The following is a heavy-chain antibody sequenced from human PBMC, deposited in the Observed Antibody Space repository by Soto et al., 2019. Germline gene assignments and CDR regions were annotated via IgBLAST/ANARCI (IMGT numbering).Heavy chain of an antibody. Sequence: EAQLLESGGGLVQPGGSLRLSCAASGFTFSSYAMSWVRQAPGKGLEWVSAIGSSGGSTYYADSVKGRVTISRDNSKNTLYLQMNSLRAEDTAVYYCAKDRKSSSWAPFAYWGQGSLVTVSS. CDR2: IGSSGGST. CDR1: GFTFSSYA. D-gene: IGHD6-13*01. V-gene: IGHV3-23*01. J-gene: IGHJ4*02. CDR3: AKDRKSSSWAPFAY.